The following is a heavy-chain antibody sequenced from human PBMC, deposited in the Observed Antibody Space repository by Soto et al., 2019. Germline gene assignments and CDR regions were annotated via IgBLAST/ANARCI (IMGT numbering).Heavy chain of an antibody. J-gene: IGHJ5*02. Sequence: QVQLVQSGAEVKKPGSSVKVSCKASGGTFSSYAISWVRQAPGQGLEWMGGIIPIFGTANYAQKFQGRVTITADESTSTAYMELSSLRSEDAAVYYCARELGAAAGIGGWFDPWGQGTLVTVSS. V-gene: IGHV1-69*12. D-gene: IGHD6-13*01. CDR1: GGTFSSYA. CDR2: IIPIFGTA. CDR3: ARELGAAAGIGGWFDP.